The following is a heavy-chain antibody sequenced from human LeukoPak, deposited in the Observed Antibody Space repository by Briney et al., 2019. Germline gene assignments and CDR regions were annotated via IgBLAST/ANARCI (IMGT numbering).Heavy chain of an antibody. Sequence: SVKVSCKASGGTFISYAISWVRQAPGQGLEWMGGIIPIFGTANYAQKFQGRVTITADESTSTAYMELSSLRSEDTAVYYCAGGYSYALYYFDYWGQGTLVTVSS. J-gene: IGHJ4*02. CDR1: GGTFISYA. CDR3: AGGYSYALYYFDY. V-gene: IGHV1-69*13. CDR2: IIPIFGTA. D-gene: IGHD5-18*01.